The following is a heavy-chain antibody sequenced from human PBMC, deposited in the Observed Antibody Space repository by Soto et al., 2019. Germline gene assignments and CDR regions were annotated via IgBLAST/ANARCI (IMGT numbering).Heavy chain of an antibody. J-gene: IGHJ6*02. CDR1: GYSFISYW. Sequence: GESLKISCKGSGYSFISYWIGWVRQMPGKGLEWMGIIYPGDSDTRYSPSFQGQVTISADKSISTAYLQWSSLKASDTAMYYCARGGIAALGYYYGMDVWGQGTTVTVSS. CDR2: IYPGDSDT. D-gene: IGHD6-13*01. V-gene: IGHV5-51*01. CDR3: ARGGIAALGYYYGMDV.